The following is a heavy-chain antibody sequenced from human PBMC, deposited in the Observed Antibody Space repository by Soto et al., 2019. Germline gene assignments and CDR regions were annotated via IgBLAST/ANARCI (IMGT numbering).Heavy chain of an antibody. CDR2: IDPSDSYT. Sequence: GESLKISCKGSGYSFTSYWISWVRQMPGKGLEWMGRIDPSDSYTNYSPSFQGHVTISADKSISTAYLQWSSLKASDTAMYYCASGSMLGSTVDHCYGMDVRGQGTTVTVS. J-gene: IGHJ6*02. CDR3: ASGSMLGSTVDHCYGMDV. V-gene: IGHV5-10-1*01. D-gene: IGHD1-26*01. CDR1: GYSFTSYW.